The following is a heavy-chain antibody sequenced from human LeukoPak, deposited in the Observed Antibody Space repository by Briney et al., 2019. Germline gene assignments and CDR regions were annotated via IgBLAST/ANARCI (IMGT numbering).Heavy chain of an antibody. CDR1: GGSFSGYY. CDR3: ARVNCSGGRCYYDI. V-gene: IGHV4-34*01. J-gene: IGHJ3*02. Sequence: SETLSLTCAVYGGSFSGYYWSWIRQPPGKGLEWIGEINHSGSTNYNPSLKSRVTISVDTSKNQFSLKLSSVTPEDTAVYYCARVNCSGGRCYYDIWGQGTMVTVSS. CDR2: INHSGST. D-gene: IGHD2-15*01.